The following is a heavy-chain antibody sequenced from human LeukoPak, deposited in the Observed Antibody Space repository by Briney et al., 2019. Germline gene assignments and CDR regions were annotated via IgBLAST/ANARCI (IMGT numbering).Heavy chain of an antibody. V-gene: IGHV4-59*01. CDR2: IYYSGST. CDR1: GGSISSYY. CDR3: AAETSSSWPDAFDI. J-gene: IGHJ3*02. D-gene: IGHD6-13*01. Sequence: PSETLSLTCTVSGGSISSYYWSWIRQPPGKGLEWIGYIYYSGSTNYNPSLKSRVTISVDTSKNQFSLKLSSVTAADTAVYYCAAETSSSWPDAFDIWGQGTMVTVSS.